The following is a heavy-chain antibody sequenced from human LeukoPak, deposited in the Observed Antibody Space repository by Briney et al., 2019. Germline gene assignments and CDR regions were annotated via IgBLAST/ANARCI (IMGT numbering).Heavy chain of an antibody. CDR2: ISGSGGST. V-gene: IGHV3-23*01. D-gene: IGHD6-13*01. J-gene: IGHJ4*02. CDR3: AIDPNGSWYPILL. Sequence: PGGSLRLSCAASGFTFSVDSMSCVRQAPGKGLEWVSAISGSGGSTYYADSVKGRFSISRDNSKNTLYLQMNSLIAEHTAVYYCAIDPNGSWYPILLWGQGTLVTVSS. CDR1: GFTFSVDS.